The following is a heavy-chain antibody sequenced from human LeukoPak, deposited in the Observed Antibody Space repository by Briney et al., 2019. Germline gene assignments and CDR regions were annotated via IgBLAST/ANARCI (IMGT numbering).Heavy chain of an antibody. D-gene: IGHD6-19*01. CDR3: ARVGVYYSSGWYGY. J-gene: IGHJ4*02. CDR1: GYTFTSYD. CDR2: MDPNSGNT. V-gene: IGHV1-8*01. Sequence: GASVKVSCKASGYTFTSYDINWVRQATGQGLEWMGWMDPNSGNTGYAQKFQGRVTMTMNTPISTAYMELSSLRSEDTAVYYCARVGVYYSSGWYGYWGQGTLVTVSS.